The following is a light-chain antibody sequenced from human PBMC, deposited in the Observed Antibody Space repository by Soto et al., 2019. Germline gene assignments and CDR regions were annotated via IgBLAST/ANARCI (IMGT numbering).Light chain of an antibody. Sequence: TQSPATLAVSPGEGATLSCMASQSVRDNLAWYQQKPGQAPRLLIYRASTRATGVPARFSGSGSGTEFTLTISSLQSEDVSVYFCQHYNFWPHTFGQGTKGDIK. J-gene: IGKJ2*01. CDR3: QHYNFWPHT. CDR1: QSVRDN. V-gene: IGKV3-15*01. CDR2: RAS.